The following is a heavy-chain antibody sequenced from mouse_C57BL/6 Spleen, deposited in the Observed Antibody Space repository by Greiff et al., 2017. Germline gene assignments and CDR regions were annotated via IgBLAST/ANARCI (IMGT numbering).Heavy chain of an antibody. V-gene: IGHV5-16*01. CDR3: ARLITTVECFDY. J-gene: IGHJ2*01. D-gene: IGHD1-1*01. CDR2: IIYDGSST. CDR1: GFTFRDYY. Sequence: DVKLVESEGGLVQPGSSMKLSCTASGFTFRDYYMAWVRQVPEKGLEWVANIIYDGSSTFYLDSLKSRFIISRDNAKNILYLQMSSLKSEDTATYYCARLITTVECFDYWGQGTTLTVSS.